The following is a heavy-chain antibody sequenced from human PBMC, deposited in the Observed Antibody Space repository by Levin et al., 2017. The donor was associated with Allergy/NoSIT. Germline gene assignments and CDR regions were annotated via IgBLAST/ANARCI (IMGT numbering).Heavy chain of an antibody. D-gene: IGHD3-10*01. V-gene: IGHV3-23*01. J-gene: IGHJ5*01. Sequence: LSLTCAASGFPFSGSGMSWVRQAPGEGPDWVSTISDSGENTHYADSVRGRFIISRDNSRNTLYLQMDRLRAEDTAVYYCARDLQCWGVNGGVDSWGRGTLVTVSS. CDR3: ARDLQCWGVNGGVDS. CDR1: GFPFSGSG. CDR2: ISDSGENT.